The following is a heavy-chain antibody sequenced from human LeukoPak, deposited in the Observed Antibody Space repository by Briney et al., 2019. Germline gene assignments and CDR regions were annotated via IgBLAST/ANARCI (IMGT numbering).Heavy chain of an antibody. CDR3: ASEYKYDSSGANAFDI. J-gene: IGHJ3*02. Sequence: GASVKVSCKTSGYIFTSHDISWLRQAPGQGLEWMGWMNPQSGDGHSAPKFQGRVAMTRDISTNTAYMELRSLRSDDTAVYYCASEYKYDSSGANAFDIWGQGTMVTVSS. V-gene: IGHV1-8*01. CDR2: MNPQSGDG. D-gene: IGHD3-22*01. CDR1: GYIFTSHD.